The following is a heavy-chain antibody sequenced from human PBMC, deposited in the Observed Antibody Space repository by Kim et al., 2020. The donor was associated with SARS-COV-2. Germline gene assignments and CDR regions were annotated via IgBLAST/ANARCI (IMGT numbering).Heavy chain of an antibody. CDR2: ISPDGGDA. CDR1: GFTFGTYV. V-gene: IGHV3-23*01. CDR3: AKYFSASPGGVYSGGV. D-gene: IGHD2-15*01. Sequence: GGSLRLSCAATGFTFGTYVMTWLRQAPGKGLEWVSVISPDGGDAYYADSVKGRFIISRDNSENTVYLQMNSLRAEDTAVYYCAKYFSASPGGVYSGGVW. J-gene: IGHJ3*01.